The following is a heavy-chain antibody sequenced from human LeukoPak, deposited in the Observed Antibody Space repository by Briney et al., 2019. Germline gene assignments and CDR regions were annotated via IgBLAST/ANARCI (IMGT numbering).Heavy chain of an antibody. V-gene: IGHV4-59*12. D-gene: IGHD1-1*01. J-gene: IGHJ5*02. CDR3: ARTYMTSARFDP. CDR1: GGSISSYY. Sequence: SETLSLTCTVSGGSISSYYWSWIRQPPGKGLEWIGYIYSSGSTNYNPSLKSRVTISVDTSKNQFSLKLSSVTAADTAVYYCARTYMTSARFDPWGQGTLVTVSS. CDR2: IYSSGST.